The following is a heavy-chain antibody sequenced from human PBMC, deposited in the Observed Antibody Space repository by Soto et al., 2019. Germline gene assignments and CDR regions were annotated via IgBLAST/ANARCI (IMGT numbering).Heavy chain of an antibody. CDR1: GGSFSGYY. J-gene: IGHJ6*02. CDR2: INHSGST. V-gene: IGHV4-34*01. Sequence: PSETLSLTCAVYGGSFSGYYWSWIRQPPGKGLEWIGEINHSGSTNYNPSLKSRVTISVDTSKNQFSLKLSSVTAADTAVYYCARANWNYYYGMDVWGQGTPVTVSS. CDR3: ARANWNYYYGMDV. D-gene: IGHD2-8*01.